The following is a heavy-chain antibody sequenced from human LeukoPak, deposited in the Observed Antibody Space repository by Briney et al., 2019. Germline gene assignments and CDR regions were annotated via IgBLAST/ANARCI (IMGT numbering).Heavy chain of an antibody. J-gene: IGHJ5*02. V-gene: IGHV3-48*01. CDR2: ISSSSSTI. D-gene: IGHD4-23*01. Sequence: PGGSLRLSCAASGFTFSSYSMNWVRQAPGKGLEWVSYISSSSSTIYYADSVKGRFTISRDNAKNSLYLQMNSLRAEDTAVYYCARDLRGTYGGNSGWFDPWGQGTLVTVSS. CDR1: GFTFSSYS. CDR3: ARDLRGTYGGNSGWFDP.